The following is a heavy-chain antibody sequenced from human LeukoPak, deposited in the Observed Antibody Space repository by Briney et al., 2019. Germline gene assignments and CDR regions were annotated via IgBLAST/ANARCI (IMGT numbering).Heavy chain of an antibody. CDR2: ISGSGGST. CDR3: AREYDFWSGTDY. CDR1: GFTFSSYA. J-gene: IGHJ4*02. Sequence: GGSLRLSCAASGFTFSSYAMSWVRQAPGKGLEWDSAISGSGGSTYYADSVKGRFTISRDNSKNTLYLQMNSLRAEDTAVYYCAREYDFWSGTDYWGQGTLVTVSS. D-gene: IGHD3-3*01. V-gene: IGHV3-23*01.